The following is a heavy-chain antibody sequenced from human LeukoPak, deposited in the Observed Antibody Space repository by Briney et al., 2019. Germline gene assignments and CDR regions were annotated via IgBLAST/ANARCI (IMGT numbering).Heavy chain of an antibody. CDR2: FSGNDGYT. V-gene: IGHV3-23*01. D-gene: IGHD2-2*01. CDR3: AKRSTGYYFDS. J-gene: IGHJ4*02. Sequence: GGSLRLSCAASGFIFSRFWMSWVRQAPGKGLEWLSTFSGNDGYTYYADSVRGRFTISRDNSKNTVYLQMNSLRAEDTADYYCAKRSTGYYFDSWGQGTLVTVSS. CDR1: GFIFSRFW.